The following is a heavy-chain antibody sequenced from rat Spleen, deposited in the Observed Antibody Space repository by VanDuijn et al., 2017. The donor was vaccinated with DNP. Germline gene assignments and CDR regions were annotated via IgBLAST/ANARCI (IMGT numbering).Heavy chain of an antibody. CDR3: ARDYGYYSDGSYYPSFDY. D-gene: IGHD1-12*02. CDR2: IWTGRST. CDR1: GFSLTSYH. V-gene: IGHV2-30*01. Sequence: QVQLRESGPGLVQPSQTLSLVCTVSGFSLTSYHVHWVRQPSGKGLEWMGVIWTGRSTDYNSVLKSRLSISRDTSKSQVFFNMNSLQTEDTATYYCARDYGYYSDGSYYPSFDYWGQGVMVTVSS. J-gene: IGHJ2*01.